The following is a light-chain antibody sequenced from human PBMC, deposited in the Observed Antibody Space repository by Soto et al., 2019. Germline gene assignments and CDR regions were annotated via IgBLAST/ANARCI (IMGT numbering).Light chain of an antibody. CDR3: SSYAGSNNFV. V-gene: IGLV2-8*01. J-gene: IGLJ1*01. CDR1: GSDVGYYDY. CDR2: EVT. Sequence: QSVLAQPPSASGSPGQSVTISCTGTGSDVGYYDYVSWYQQHPGKAPKLVIYEVTKRPSGVPDRVSASKSGNTASLTVSGLRAEDEADYYCSSYAGSNNFVFGSGTKVTVL.